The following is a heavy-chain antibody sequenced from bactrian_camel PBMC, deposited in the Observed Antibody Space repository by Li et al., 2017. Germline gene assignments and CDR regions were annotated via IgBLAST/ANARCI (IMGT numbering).Heavy chain of an antibody. CDR2: LAGDGRT. V-gene: IGHV3S53*01. CDR1: GDTHSGAF. CDR3: AARTRGPYPPCRQLPADYGT. Sequence: QVQLESGGGSVQAGGSLRLSCSVSGDTHSGAFMGWFRHIPGKEREGVAALAGDGRTAYADFVRGRFTISLDNAKSTIDLEMNNLKPEDSGIYYCAARTRGPYPPCRQLPADYGTWGQGTQVTVS. J-gene: IGHJ6*01.